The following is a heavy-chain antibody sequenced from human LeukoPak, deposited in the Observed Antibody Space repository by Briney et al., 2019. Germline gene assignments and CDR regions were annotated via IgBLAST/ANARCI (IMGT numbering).Heavy chain of an antibody. Sequence: PSETLSLTCTVSGGSISSYYWSWIRQPPGKGLEWIGYIYYSGGTNYNPSLKSRVTISVDTSKNQFSLKLSSVTAADTAVYYCARSSVGDYVWGSYRGPFDYWGQGTLVTVSS. CDR1: GGSISSYY. V-gene: IGHV4-59*01. CDR3: ARSSVGDYVWGSYRGPFDY. D-gene: IGHD3-16*02. J-gene: IGHJ4*02. CDR2: IYYSGGT.